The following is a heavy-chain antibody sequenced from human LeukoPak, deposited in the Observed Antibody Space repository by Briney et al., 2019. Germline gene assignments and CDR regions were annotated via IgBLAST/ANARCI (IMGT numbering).Heavy chain of an antibody. V-gene: IGHV3-30*02. CDR3: AKDFVSGSYYRGFDY. J-gene: IGHJ4*02. D-gene: IGHD1-26*01. CDR2: IRYDGSNK. Sequence: GGPLRLSCAASGFTFSSYGMHWVRQAPGKGLEWVAFIRYDGSNKYYADSVKGRFTISRDNSKNTLYLQMNSLRAEDTAVYYCAKDFVSGSYYRGFDYWGQGTLVTVSS. CDR1: GFTFSSYG.